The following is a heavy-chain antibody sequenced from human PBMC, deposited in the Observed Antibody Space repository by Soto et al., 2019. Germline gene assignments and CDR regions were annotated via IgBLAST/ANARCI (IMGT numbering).Heavy chain of an antibody. Sequence: QVQLQESGPGLVKPSQTLSLTCTVSGGSIRTGGYSWNWIRQHPGKGLEWIGFIYFSGNTYYNPSIKSRVTISVDTSKNQFSLKLSSVTAADSAVYYCARMPHSYGYGLDYWGQGTLVTVSS. CDR2: IYFSGNT. J-gene: IGHJ4*02. CDR3: ARMPHSYGYGLDY. V-gene: IGHV4-31*03. CDR1: GGSIRTGGYS. D-gene: IGHD5-18*01.